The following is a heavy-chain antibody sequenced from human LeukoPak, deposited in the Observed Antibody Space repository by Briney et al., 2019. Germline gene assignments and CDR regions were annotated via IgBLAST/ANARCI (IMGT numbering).Heavy chain of an antibody. D-gene: IGHD3-16*01. CDR1: GGSISGFH. CDR3: ARLYAGAYTRLDP. Sequence: SETLSLTCTVSGGSISGFHWSWIRQPPGKGLEYIGDVFYSGGTNHNSSLKSRLTISVDTSRNQSSLKLTSVTAADTAVYYCARLYAGAYTRLDPWGQGTLVAVSS. V-gene: IGHV4-59*08. CDR2: VFYSGGT. J-gene: IGHJ5*02.